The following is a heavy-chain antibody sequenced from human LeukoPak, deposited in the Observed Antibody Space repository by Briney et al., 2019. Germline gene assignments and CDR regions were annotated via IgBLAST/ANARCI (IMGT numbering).Heavy chain of an antibody. CDR2: INWNGGST. Sequence: GGSLRLSCAASGFTFDDYGMSWVRQAPGKGLEWVSGINWNGGSTGYADSVKGRFTISRDNAKNSLYLQMNSLRAEDTALYHCARCDSSGYYYVLDSWGQGTLVTVSS. CDR3: ARCDSSGYYYVLDS. CDR1: GFTFDDYG. V-gene: IGHV3-20*01. D-gene: IGHD3-22*01. J-gene: IGHJ4*02.